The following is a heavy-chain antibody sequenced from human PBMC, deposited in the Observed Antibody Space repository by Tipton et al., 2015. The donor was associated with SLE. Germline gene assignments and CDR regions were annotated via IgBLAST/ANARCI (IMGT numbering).Heavy chain of an antibody. CDR2: IYYSGNT. CDR1: SASLSSTSYY. V-gene: IGHV4-39*07. J-gene: IGHJ4*02. Sequence: TLSLTCSVSSASLSSTSYYWGWIRQPPGKGLEWIATIYYSGNTYYNPSLRGRVSISEDTSKSQFSLKLNSVTAADTAVYYCARRSITPYFDYWGQGTLVTVSS. CDR3: ARRSITPYFDY. D-gene: IGHD2/OR15-2a*01.